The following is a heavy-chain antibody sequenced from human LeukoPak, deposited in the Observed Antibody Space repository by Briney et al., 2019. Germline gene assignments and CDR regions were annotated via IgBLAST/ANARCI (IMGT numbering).Heavy chain of an antibody. CDR3: ASRGYSYGPDY. CDR2: ISGSGGTA. J-gene: IGHJ4*02. V-gene: IGHV3-23*01. D-gene: IGHD5-18*01. CDR1: GFTFSSYA. Sequence: GGSLRLSCAASGFTFSSYAMSWVRQAPGKGLEWVSAISGSGGTAYYADSVKGRFTISRDNSKNTPYLQMNSLRAEDTAVYYCASRGYSYGPDYWGQGTLVTVSS.